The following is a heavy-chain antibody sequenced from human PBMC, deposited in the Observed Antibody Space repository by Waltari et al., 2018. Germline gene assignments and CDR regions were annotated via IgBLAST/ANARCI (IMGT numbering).Heavy chain of an antibody. CDR3: ASGHSYISNSRHYGPFDL. V-gene: IGHV1-69*02. Sequence: QVHLLQSGPEVRKPGSSVKVYCQASGGTFNNNVFNWLRQAPGQGLEWMGRIIPILGQTTYSQRFQGRVTMTADKSTKTTYMGLASLRSEDTALYYCASGHSYISNSRHYGPFDLWGQGTLITVSS. CDR1: GGTFNNNV. D-gene: IGHD3-16*01. CDR2: IIPILGQT. J-gene: IGHJ5*02.